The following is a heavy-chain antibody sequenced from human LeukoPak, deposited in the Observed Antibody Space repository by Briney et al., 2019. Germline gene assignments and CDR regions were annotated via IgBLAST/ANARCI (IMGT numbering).Heavy chain of an antibody. J-gene: IGHJ4*02. D-gene: IGHD1-26*01. CDR2: ISSSSRDI. Sequence: GGSLRLSCAASGFTFSSYTMNWVRQAPGKGLEWVAAISSSSRDIFYADSVKGRFSISRDNTQNSLSLQMNSLRAEDTAVYYCVREAAATLFDYWGQGTLVTVSS. CDR3: VREAAATLFDY. V-gene: IGHV3-21*01. CDR1: GFTFSSYT.